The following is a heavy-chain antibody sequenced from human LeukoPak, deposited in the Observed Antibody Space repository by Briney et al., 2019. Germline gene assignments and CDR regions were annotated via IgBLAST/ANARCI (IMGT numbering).Heavy chain of an antibody. D-gene: IGHD3-22*01. V-gene: IGHV5-51*01. CDR3: ARRSYYYDTSGYDY. CDR1: GFGFATYW. CDR2: IYPGNSDT. J-gene: IGHJ4*02. Sequence: ESLKISCKGSGFGFATYWIGWVRQMPGKGLEWMGIIYPGNSDTKYSPSFQGQVTISADESISTAYLQWSSLKASDTAMYFCARRSYYYDTSGYDYWGQGTLVTVSS.